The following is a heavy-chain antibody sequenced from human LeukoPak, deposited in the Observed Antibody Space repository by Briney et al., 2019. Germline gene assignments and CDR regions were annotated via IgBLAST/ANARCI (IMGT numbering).Heavy chain of an antibody. CDR2: ISWNSGSI. CDR1: GFTFDDYA. J-gene: IGHJ4*02. Sequence: QPGRSLRLSCAASGFTFDDYAMHWVRQAPGKGLEWVSGISWNSGSIGYADSVKGRFTISRDNAKNSLYLQMNSLRAEDTALYYCAKDKFSSGLLDYLGQGTLVTVSS. V-gene: IGHV3-9*01. D-gene: IGHD6-19*01. CDR3: AKDKFSSGLLDY.